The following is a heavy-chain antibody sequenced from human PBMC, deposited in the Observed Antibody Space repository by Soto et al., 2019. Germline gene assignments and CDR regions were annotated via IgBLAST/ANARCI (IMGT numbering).Heavy chain of an antibody. V-gene: IGHV4-30-4*01. CDR2: ISYSGST. CDR3: TTGPSQWLVPGNWFDP. CDR1: GGSISSGDYY. Sequence: SETLSLTCTVSGGSISSGDYYWSWIRQPPGKGLEWIGYISYSGSTYYNTSLKSRVTISVDTSKNQFSLYLQMNSLKTEDTAVYYCTTGPSQWLVPGNWFDPWGQGTLVTVSS. D-gene: IGHD6-19*01. J-gene: IGHJ5*02.